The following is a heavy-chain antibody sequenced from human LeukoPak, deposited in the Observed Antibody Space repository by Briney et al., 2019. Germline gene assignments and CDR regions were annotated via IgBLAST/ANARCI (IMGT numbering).Heavy chain of an antibody. CDR3: ARNSGGWWARPQRNRNYYFDY. CDR1: GYSISSGYY. V-gene: IGHV4-38-2*02. CDR2: IYHSGST. J-gene: IGHJ4*02. Sequence: SETLSLACNVSGYSISSGYYWGWIRQPPGKGLEWIGSIYHSGSTYYNPSLKSRVTISVDTSKNQFSLKLSSVTAADTAVYYCARNSGGWWARPQRNRNYYFDYWGQGTLVTVSS. D-gene: IGHD1-14*01.